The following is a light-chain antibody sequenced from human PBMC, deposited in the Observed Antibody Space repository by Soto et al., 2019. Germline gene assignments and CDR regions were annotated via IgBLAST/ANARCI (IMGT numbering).Light chain of an antibody. CDR3: QQYHSDPIT. CDR2: GAS. J-gene: IGKJ5*01. V-gene: IGKV3-20*01. Sequence: EDVLTQSPGTLSFSPGERATLSCRASQNINNNYLAWYQRKPGQAPRLLIYGASSRATDIPDRFSGSGSGTDFTLTISRLEPEDFAVYYCQQYHSDPITFGQGTRLEI. CDR1: QNINNNY.